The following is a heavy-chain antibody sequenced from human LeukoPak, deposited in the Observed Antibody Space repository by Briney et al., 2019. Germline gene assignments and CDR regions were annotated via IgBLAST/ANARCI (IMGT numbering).Heavy chain of an antibody. Sequence: SETLSLTCTVSGGSISSGDYYWSWIRQPPGKGLEWIGYIYYSGSTYYNPSLKSRVSISVDTSKNQFSLRLTSVTAADTALYYCAKLTCSSTFCPLDYWGQGTLVTVSS. J-gene: IGHJ4*02. CDR1: GGSISSGDYY. CDR2: IYYSGST. CDR3: AKLTCSSTFCPLDY. D-gene: IGHD2-2*01. V-gene: IGHV4-30-4*01.